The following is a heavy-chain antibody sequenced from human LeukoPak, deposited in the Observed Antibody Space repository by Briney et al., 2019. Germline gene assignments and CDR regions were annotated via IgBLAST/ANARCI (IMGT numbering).Heavy chain of an antibody. V-gene: IGHV3-48*02. CDR1: GFTFSSYS. J-gene: IGHJ4*02. Sequence: GGSLRLSCAASGFTFSSYSMNWVRQAPGKGLEWVSYISSSSSTIYYADSEKGRFTISRDNAKNSLYLQMNSLRDEDTAVYYCARADYDSSGYYYFNFDYWGQGTLVTVSS. CDR3: ARADYDSSGYYYFNFDY. CDR2: ISSSSSTI. D-gene: IGHD3-22*01.